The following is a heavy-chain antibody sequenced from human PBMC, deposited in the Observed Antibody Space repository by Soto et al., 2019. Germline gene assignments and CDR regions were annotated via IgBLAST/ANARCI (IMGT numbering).Heavy chain of an antibody. D-gene: IGHD1-26*01. CDR1: GGSISSGGYS. J-gene: IGHJ6*02. Sequence: PSETLSLTCAVSGGSISSGGYSWSWIRQPPGKGLEWIGYIYHSGSTYYNPSLKSRVTISVDRSKNQFSLKLSSVTAADTAVYYCARHYPSSYGMDVWGQGTTVTVSS. CDR3: ARHYPSSYGMDV. V-gene: IGHV4-30-2*01. CDR2: IYHSGST.